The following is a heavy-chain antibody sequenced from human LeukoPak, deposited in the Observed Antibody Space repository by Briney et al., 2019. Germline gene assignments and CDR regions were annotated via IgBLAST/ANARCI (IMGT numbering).Heavy chain of an antibody. D-gene: IGHD5-12*01. CDR2: INPNSGGT. J-gene: IGHJ4*02. V-gene: IGHV1-2*04. Sequence: ASVKLSCKASGYTFTGYYMHWVRQAPGQGLEWMGWINPNSGGTNYAQKFQGWVTMTRDTSISTAYMELSRLRSDDTAVYYCARVGGYSGYDYGEYYFDYWGQGTLVTVSS. CDR3: ARVGGYSGYDYGEYYFDY. CDR1: GYTFTGYY.